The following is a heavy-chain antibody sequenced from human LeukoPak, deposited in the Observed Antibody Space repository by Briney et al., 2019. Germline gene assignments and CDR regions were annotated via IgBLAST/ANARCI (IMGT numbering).Heavy chain of an antibody. CDR1: GFTFDDYA. J-gene: IGHJ4*02. CDR2: ISGDGGST. D-gene: IGHD3-10*01. V-gene: IGHV3-43*02. Sequence: GGSLRLSCAASGFTFDDYAMHWVRQAPGKGLEWVSLISGDGGSTYYADSVKGRFTISRDNSKNTLYLQMNSLRAEDTAVYYCASRGTGTDYWGQGTLVTVSS. CDR3: ASRGTGTDY.